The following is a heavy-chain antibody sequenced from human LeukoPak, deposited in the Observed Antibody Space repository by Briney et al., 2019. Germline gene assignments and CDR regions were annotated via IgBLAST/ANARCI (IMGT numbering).Heavy chain of an antibody. V-gene: IGHV4-59*01. CDR1: GDSISSYY. D-gene: IGHD3-10*01. Sequence: SETLSLTCTVSGDSISSYYWNWIRQPPGKGLEWIGYISYSGSTNYNTTLKSRVTISVDTSKNQFSLKLSSVTAADTAVYYCARNPLLYPHMDVWGKGTTVTVSS. J-gene: IGHJ6*03. CDR2: ISYSGST. CDR3: ARNPLLYPHMDV.